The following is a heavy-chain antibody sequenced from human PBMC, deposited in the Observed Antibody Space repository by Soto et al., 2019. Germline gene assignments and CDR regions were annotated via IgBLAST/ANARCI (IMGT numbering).Heavy chain of an antibody. CDR2: ISIGSGSI. CDR3: VRDDRWALDF. V-gene: IGHV3-48*02. CDR1: GFSFSNYA. Sequence: EVQLVESGGGLVQPGGSRSVSCAASGFSFSNYAMNWVRQAPGKGLEWVSYISIGSGSIFYADSVKGRFTISRDDAKNSLYMQMNTLRDEDTAVYYCVRDDRWALDFWGQGTMVTVSS. D-gene: IGHD3-22*01. J-gene: IGHJ3*01.